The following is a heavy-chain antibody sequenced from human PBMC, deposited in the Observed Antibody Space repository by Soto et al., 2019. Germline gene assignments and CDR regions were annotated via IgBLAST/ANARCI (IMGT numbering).Heavy chain of an antibody. V-gene: IGHV1-18*01. CDR1: GYKFTSNG. CDR3: ARDQRRNFDS. CDR2: ISTSKGNT. J-gene: IGHJ4*02. Sequence: QVRLVQSGAEMKMPGASVKVSCKASGYKFTSNGISWVLQDPGQGLEWIGWISTSKGNTNYAQKFQGRVTLTTDTSTSTAYMELRSLRYDDTAVYYCARDQRRNFDSWGQGTLVTVSS.